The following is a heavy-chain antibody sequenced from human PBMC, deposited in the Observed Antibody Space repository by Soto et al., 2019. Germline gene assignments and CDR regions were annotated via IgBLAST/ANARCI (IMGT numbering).Heavy chain of an antibody. J-gene: IGHJ3*02. Sequence: PSETLSLTCTVSGGSISSYYWSWIRQPAGKGLEWIGRIYTSGSTNYNPSPKSRVTMSVDTSKNQFSLKLSSVTAADTAVYYCARYDYVWGSYRPPADAFDIWGQGTMVTVSS. V-gene: IGHV4-4*07. CDR1: GGSISSYY. D-gene: IGHD3-16*02. CDR2: IYTSGST. CDR3: ARYDYVWGSYRPPADAFDI.